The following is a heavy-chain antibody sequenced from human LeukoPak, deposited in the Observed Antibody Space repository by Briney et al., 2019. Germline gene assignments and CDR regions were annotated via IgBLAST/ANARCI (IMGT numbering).Heavy chain of an antibody. Sequence: PSETLSLTCTVSGGSISRYYWSWIRQPPGKGLEWIGYKDYSGSTNYNRSLKSRVTISVDTSKNQFSLKLSSVTAADTAVYYCASTRPAYRYMDVWGKGTTVTVSS. CDR3: ASTRPAYRYMDV. J-gene: IGHJ6*03. D-gene: IGHD2-2*02. CDR2: KDYSGST. CDR1: GGSISRYY. V-gene: IGHV4-59*01.